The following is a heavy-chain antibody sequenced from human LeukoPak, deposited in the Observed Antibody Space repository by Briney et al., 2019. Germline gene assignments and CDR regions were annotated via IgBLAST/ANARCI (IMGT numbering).Heavy chain of an antibody. CDR3: ARESGFGEFHYYYYMDV. CDR1: GGSISSYY. D-gene: IGHD3-10*01. J-gene: IGHJ6*03. Sequence: SETLSLTCTVSGGSISSYYWSWIRQPPGKGLEWIGYIYYSGSTNYNPSLKSRVTISVDTSKNQFSLKLSSVTAADTAVYYCARESGFGEFHYYYYMDVWGKGTTVTISS. V-gene: IGHV4-59*01. CDR2: IYYSGST.